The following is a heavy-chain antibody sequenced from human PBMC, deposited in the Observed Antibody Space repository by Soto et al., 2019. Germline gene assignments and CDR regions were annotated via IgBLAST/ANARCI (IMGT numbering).Heavy chain of an antibody. CDR2: INHSGST. CDR1: GGSFSGYD. Sequence: SETLCLTCAVYGGSFSGYDGSWIRQPPGKGLEWIGEINHSGSTNYNPSLKSRVTISVDTSKNQFSLKLSSVTAADTAVYYCARTSVTTSYFDYWGQGTLVTVSS. D-gene: IGHD4-17*01. J-gene: IGHJ4*02. CDR3: ARTSVTTSYFDY. V-gene: IGHV4-34*01.